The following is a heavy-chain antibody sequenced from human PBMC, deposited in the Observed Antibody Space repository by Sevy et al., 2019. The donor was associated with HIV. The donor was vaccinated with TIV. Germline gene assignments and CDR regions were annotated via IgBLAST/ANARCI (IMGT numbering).Heavy chain of an antibody. CDR2: ISGSGGST. CDR3: ANDVYDSSGYFPMDAFDI. Sequence: GGSLRLSCAASRFTFVTYAMNWVRQAPGKGLEWVSGISGSGGSTYYADSVKGRFTISRDNSKNTLNLQMNSLRAEDMAVYYCANDVYDSSGYFPMDAFDIWGQGTMVTVSS. CDR1: RFTFVTYA. J-gene: IGHJ3*02. V-gene: IGHV3-23*01. D-gene: IGHD3-22*01.